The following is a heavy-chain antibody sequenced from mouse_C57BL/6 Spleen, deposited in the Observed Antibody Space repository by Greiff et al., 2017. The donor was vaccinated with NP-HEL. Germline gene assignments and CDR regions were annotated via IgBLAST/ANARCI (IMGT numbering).Heavy chain of an antibody. CDR2: WNNDNY. V-gene: IGHV8-2*01. J-gene: IGHJ4*01. CDR3: WREETSHYYGSSYGYYAMDY. Sequence: QVTLKVCGPGILQPSQTLSLACTFSGISLSTSGMGLSWLRKPSGKALEWLASIWNNDNYYNPSLKSRLTISKETSNYQVFLKLTSVDTADSATYDGAWREETSHYYGSSYGYYAMDYWGQGTSVTVSS. D-gene: IGHD1-1*01. CDR1: ISLSTSGMGL.